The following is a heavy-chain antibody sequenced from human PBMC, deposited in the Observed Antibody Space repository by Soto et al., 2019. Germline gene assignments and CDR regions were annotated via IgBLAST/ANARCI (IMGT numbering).Heavy chain of an antibody. CDR2: ISYDGSNK. J-gene: IGHJ6*02. CDR1: GFTFSSYA. CDR3: ARDHLIAVAGTLSYYYYYGIDV. D-gene: IGHD6-19*01. Sequence: PGGSLRLSCAASGFTFSSYAMHWVRQAPGKGLEWVAVISYDGSNKYYADSVKGRFTISRDNSKNTLYLQMNSLRAEDTAVYYCARDHLIAVAGTLSYYYYYGIDVWGQGTTVTVSS. V-gene: IGHV3-30-3*01.